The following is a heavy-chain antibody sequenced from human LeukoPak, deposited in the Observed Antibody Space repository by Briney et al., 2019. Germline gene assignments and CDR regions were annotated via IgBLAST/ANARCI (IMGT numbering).Heavy chain of an antibody. V-gene: IGHV3-23*01. CDR1: GFTFSSYA. Sequence: PGGSLRLSCAASGFTFSSYAMSWVRQAPGKGLEWVSAIWSSGDGTYYADSVKGRFTISRDNSKNTLYLQMNSLRAEDTAIYHCAKGGSSGWYLSNWFDPWGQGTLVTVSS. D-gene: IGHD6-19*01. J-gene: IGHJ5*02. CDR3: AKGGSSGWYLSNWFDP. CDR2: IWSSGDGT.